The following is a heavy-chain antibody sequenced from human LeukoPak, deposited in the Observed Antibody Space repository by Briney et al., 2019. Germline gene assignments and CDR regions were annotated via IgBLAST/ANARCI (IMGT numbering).Heavy chain of an antibody. CDR2: IYWDDDK. Sequence: SGPTLVNPTQTLTLTCTFSGFSFSTSGVGVGWIRQPTGKALEWLAVIYWDDDKRYSPSLKSRLTITKDTSKNQVVLTMTNMDPVDTATYYCAHRRGPNYYDSSGYYLWWGQGTLVTVSS. CDR3: AHRRGPNYYDSSGYYLW. D-gene: IGHD3-22*01. V-gene: IGHV2-5*02. CDR1: GFSFSTSGVG. J-gene: IGHJ4*02.